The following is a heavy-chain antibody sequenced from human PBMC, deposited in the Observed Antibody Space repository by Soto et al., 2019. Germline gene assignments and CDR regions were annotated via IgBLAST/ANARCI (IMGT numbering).Heavy chain of an antibody. Sequence: XSVKVSCNASGYTFATYASSLVRQAPGQGLEWVGWISAYNGNTNYAQKLQGRVTMTTDTSTSTDYMELRSLRSDDTAVYYCARGGASDYYYGMDVWGQGTTVTVSS. V-gene: IGHV1-18*01. J-gene: IGHJ6*02. CDR1: GYTFATYA. CDR2: ISAYNGNT. CDR3: ARGGASDYYYGMDV.